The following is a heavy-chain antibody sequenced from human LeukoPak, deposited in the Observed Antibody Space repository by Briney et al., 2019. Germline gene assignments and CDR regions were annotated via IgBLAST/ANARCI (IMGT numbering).Heavy chain of an antibody. D-gene: IGHD3-3*01. J-gene: IGHJ4*02. Sequence: TGGSLRLSCAASGFTFSSCSMNWVRQAPGKGLEWVSSISGSGGRTYYADSVKGRFTISRDNAKNALYLQMESLRAEDTAVYYCAKEGGWDDFWSGYYYYFDYWGQGTLVTVSS. CDR2: ISGSGGRT. V-gene: IGHV3-23*01. CDR3: AKEGGWDDFWSGYYYYFDY. CDR1: GFTFSSCS.